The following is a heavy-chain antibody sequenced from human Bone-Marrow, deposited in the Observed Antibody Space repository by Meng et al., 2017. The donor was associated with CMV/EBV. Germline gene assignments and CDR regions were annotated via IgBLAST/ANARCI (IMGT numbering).Heavy chain of an antibody. V-gene: IGHV3-74*01. CDR2: VDTFGNIR. CDR1: GFAVSSNY. CDR3: VPGYYTGWFY. Sequence: GGSLRLSCAASGFAVSSNYMSWVRQAPGRGLVWLARVDTFGNIRHYADSVKGRFTISRDNTRNTLFLQMNSLRAEDTAVYYCVPGYYTGWFYWGQGTLVTVSS. D-gene: IGHD6-19*01. J-gene: IGHJ4*02.